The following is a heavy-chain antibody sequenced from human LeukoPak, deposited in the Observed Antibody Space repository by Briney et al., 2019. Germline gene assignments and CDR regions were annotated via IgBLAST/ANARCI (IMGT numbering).Heavy chain of an antibody. V-gene: IGHV4-4*07. CDR2: IYTNGST. D-gene: IGHD1-26*01. CDR3: AREGAEWELLRPYYYYYYMDV. J-gene: IGHJ6*03. CDR1: GGSISSYY. Sequence: SETLSLTCTVSGGSISSYYWSWIRQPAGKGLEWIGRIYTNGSTNYNPSLKSRVTMSVDTSKNQFSLKLSSVTAADTAVYYCAREGAEWELLRPYYYYYYMDVWGKGTTVTIAS.